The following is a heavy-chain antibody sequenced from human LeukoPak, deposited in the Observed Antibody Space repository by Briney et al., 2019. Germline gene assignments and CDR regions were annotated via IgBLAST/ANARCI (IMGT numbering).Heavy chain of an antibody. Sequence: QSGGSLRLSCAASGFTFSDTWMHWVRQAPGEGLEWVSTISRSGVATYYANSVKGRFTISRDNSKNTVYLQMSSLRAEDTAMYYCAKHSHDGSAPYYEVQLDYWGQGTLVTVSS. CDR3: AKHSHDGSAPYYEVQLDY. CDR1: GFTFSDTW. V-gene: IGHV3-23*01. CDR2: ISRSGVAT. J-gene: IGHJ4*02. D-gene: IGHD3-22*01.